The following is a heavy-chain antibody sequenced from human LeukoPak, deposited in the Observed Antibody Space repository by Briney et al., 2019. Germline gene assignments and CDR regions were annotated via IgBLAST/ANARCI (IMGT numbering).Heavy chain of an antibody. V-gene: IGHV1-2*02. D-gene: IGHD2-2*01. CDR3: ARDTDIVVVPAAMGYYMDV. CDR1: GYTFTGYY. CDR2: INPNSGGT. Sequence: GASVKVSCKASGYTFTGYYMHWVRQAPGQGLEWMGWINPNSGGTNYAQKFQGRVTMTRDTSISTAYMELSRLRSDDTAVYYCARDTDIVVVPAAMGYYMDVWGKGTTVTVSS. J-gene: IGHJ6*03.